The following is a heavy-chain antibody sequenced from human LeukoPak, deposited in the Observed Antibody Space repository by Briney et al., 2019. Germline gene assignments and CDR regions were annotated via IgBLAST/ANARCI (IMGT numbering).Heavy chain of an antibody. Sequence: KTSETLSLTCAVYGRSFSGYYWSGIRQPPGKGLEWIGEINHSGSTNYNPSLKSRVTISVDTSKNQFSLKLSSVTAADTAVYYCARGPPGYYDFWSGYYDYWGQGPWSPSPQ. CDR3: ARGPPGYYDFWSGYYDY. CDR2: INHSGST. V-gene: IGHV4-34*01. J-gene: IGHJ4*02. CDR1: GRSFSGYY. D-gene: IGHD3-3*01.